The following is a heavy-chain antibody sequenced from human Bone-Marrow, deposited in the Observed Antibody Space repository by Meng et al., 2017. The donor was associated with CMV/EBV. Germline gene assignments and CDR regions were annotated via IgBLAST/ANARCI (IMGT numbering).Heavy chain of an antibody. CDR3: ARVTDDSSGYYGAFDY. V-gene: IGHV4-4*02. D-gene: IGHD3-22*01. Sequence: GAIRRSDWWRWVRQTPGKGLEGIGEIYNSGSTNYNPSLKSRVTISVDKSKNQFSLKLSSVTAADTAVYYCARVTDDSSGYYGAFDYWGQGTLVTVSS. J-gene: IGHJ4*02. CDR1: GAIRRSDW. CDR2: IYNSGST.